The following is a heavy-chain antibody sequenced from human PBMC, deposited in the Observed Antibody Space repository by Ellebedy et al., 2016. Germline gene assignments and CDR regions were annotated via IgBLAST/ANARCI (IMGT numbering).Heavy chain of an antibody. V-gene: IGHV1-46*01. D-gene: IGHD1-26*01. J-gene: IGHJ5*02. CDR2: INPSGGST. CDR1: GYTFTSYY. Sequence: ASVKVSCXASGYTFTSYYMHWVRQAPGQGLEWMGIINPSGGSTSYAQKFQGRVTMTRDTSTSTVYMELSSLRSEDTAVYYCARVRRGSWYSGSYSWFDPWGQGTLVTVSS. CDR3: ARVRRGSWYSGSYSWFDP.